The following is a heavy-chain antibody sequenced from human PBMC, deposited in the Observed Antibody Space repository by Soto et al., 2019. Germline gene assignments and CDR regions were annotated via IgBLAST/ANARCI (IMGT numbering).Heavy chain of an antibody. J-gene: IGHJ4*02. CDR1: GFIFSNAW. Sequence: EVQMVESGGGLVEPGGSLRLSCAASGFIFSNAWMNWVRQAPGKGLEWVSRIKSRVNGGTTDYAAPVKGRFTISRDDSKNTVYLQMNSLKTEDTAVYYCSTGGYYFDYWGQGTLVTVSS. V-gene: IGHV3-15*07. CDR3: STGGYYFDY. CDR2: IKSRVNGGTT.